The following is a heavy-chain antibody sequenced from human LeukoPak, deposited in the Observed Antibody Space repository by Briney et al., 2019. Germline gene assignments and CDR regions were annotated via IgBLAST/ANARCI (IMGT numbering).Heavy chain of an antibody. Sequence: GGSLRLSCVASGFTFSTYWMTWVRRAPGKGLGWVANIKHDGSERYYVDSVKGRFTISRDNAKNSVYLQMSGLRAEDTAVYYCARDSGLSGYDLLDYWGQGTLVTVSS. D-gene: IGHD5-12*01. V-gene: IGHV3-7*01. CDR1: GFTFSTYW. CDR2: IKHDGSER. CDR3: ARDSGLSGYDLLDY. J-gene: IGHJ4*02.